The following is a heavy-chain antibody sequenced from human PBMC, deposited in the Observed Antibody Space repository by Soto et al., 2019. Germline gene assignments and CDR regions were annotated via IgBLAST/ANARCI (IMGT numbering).Heavy chain of an antibody. CDR1: GYSFTSYW. Sequence: GESLKISCKGSGYSFTSYWIGWVRQMPGKGLEWMGIIYPGDSDIRYSPSFQGQVTISADKSISTAYLQWSGLKASDTAMYYCATPMVRGVPHYYYGMDVWGQGTTVTVSS. CDR3: ATPMVRGVPHYYYGMDV. D-gene: IGHD3-10*01. V-gene: IGHV5-51*01. CDR2: IYPGDSDI. J-gene: IGHJ6*02.